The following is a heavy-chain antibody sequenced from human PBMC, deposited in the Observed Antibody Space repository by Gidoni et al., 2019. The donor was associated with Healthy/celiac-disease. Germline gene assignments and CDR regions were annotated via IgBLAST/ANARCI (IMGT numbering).Heavy chain of an antibody. CDR2: IIPILGIA. CDR3: ARGEGDFWSGPGILSDY. D-gene: IGHD3-3*01. Sequence: QVQLVHSGAEVQKPGSSVKVSCKASGGTFSSYTISWVRQAPGQGLEWMGRIIPILGIANYAQKFQGRVTITADKSTSTAYMELSSLRSEDTAVYYCARGEGDFWSGPGILSDYWGQGTLVTVSS. V-gene: IGHV1-69*02. CDR1: GGTFSSYT. J-gene: IGHJ4*02.